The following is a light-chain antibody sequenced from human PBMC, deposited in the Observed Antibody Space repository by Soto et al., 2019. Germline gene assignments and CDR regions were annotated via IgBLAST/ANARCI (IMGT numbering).Light chain of an antibody. V-gene: IGKV2-30*01. Sequence: DVVMTQSPLSLPVTLGQPASISCRSSQSLVYSDGNTYLNWFQXRPGQSXXRXIYKVSNRDSGVPDRFSGSGSGTDFALKINSLEPEDFAVYYGQQRNVWPPITFGQGTRLEIK. CDR3: QQRNVWPPIT. CDR1: QSLVYSDGNTY. CDR2: KVS. J-gene: IGKJ5*01.